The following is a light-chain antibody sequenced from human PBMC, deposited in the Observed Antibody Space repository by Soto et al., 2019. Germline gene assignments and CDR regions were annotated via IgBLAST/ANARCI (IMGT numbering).Light chain of an antibody. Sequence: DIQMTQSPSSLSASVGDRITITCRASQDISNYLAWYQQKLGKVPKLLIYSASTLQSGVPSRFSGSGSGTDFTLTISSLQPEDVATYFCQKYNSALAFGQGTRLAIK. CDR3: QKYNSALA. J-gene: IGKJ5*01. V-gene: IGKV1-27*01. CDR1: QDISNY. CDR2: SAS.